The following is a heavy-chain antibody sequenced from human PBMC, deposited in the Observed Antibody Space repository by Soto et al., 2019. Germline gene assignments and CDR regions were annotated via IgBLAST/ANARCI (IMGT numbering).Heavy chain of an antibody. Sequence: SETLSLTCTVSGGSISSSSYYWGWIRQPPGKGLEWIGSIYYSGSTYYNPSLKSRVTISVDTSKNQFSLKLSSVTAADTAVYDCARQHDILTGYYIRPEYNWFDPWGQGTLVTVSS. CDR3: ARQHDILTGYYIRPEYNWFDP. J-gene: IGHJ5*02. V-gene: IGHV4-39*01. CDR2: IYYSGST. D-gene: IGHD3-9*01. CDR1: GGSISSSSYY.